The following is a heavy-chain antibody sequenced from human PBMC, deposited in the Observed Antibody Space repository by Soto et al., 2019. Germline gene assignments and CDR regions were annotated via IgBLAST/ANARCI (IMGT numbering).Heavy chain of an antibody. CDR3: ARANYIVVVPAATANWFDP. V-gene: IGHV4-31*03. Sequence: SETLSLTCTVSGGSISSGGYYWSWICQHPGKGLEWIGYIYYSGSTYYNPSLKSRVTISVDTSKNQFSLKLSSVTAADTAVYYCARANYIVVVPAATANWFDPWGQGTLVTVSS. CDR1: GGSISSGGYY. J-gene: IGHJ5*02. D-gene: IGHD2-2*01. CDR2: IYYSGST.